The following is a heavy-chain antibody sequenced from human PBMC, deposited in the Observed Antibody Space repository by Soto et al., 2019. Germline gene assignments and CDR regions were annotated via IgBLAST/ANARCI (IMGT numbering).Heavy chain of an antibody. D-gene: IGHD3-10*01. CDR1: GFTFSTYA. Sequence: QVQLVESGGGVVQPGRSLRLSCAASGFTFSTYAMHWVRQAPGKGLEWVAAIWYDGSNEYYADSVKGRFSISRDNSKNTMYLQMDSLRADDTAVYYCARARVRGVPYFDYWGQGTLVTVSS. V-gene: IGHV3-33*01. J-gene: IGHJ4*02. CDR2: IWYDGSNE. CDR3: ARARVRGVPYFDY.